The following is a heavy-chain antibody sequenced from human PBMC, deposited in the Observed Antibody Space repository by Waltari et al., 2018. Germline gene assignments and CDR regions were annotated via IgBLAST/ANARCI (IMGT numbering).Heavy chain of an antibody. Sequence: QVQLVHSGDEVKKPGASVKVSCKASGYTFTGYYMHWVQQAPGQGLEWMGRINPNSGGTNYAQKFQGRVTMTRDTSISTAYMELSRLRSDDTAVYYCARFDFYGRTSCSWGQGTLVTVSS. CDR3: ARFDFYGRTSCS. V-gene: IGHV1-2*06. J-gene: IGHJ5*02. CDR2: INPNSGGT. CDR1: GYTFTGYY. D-gene: IGHD3-3*01.